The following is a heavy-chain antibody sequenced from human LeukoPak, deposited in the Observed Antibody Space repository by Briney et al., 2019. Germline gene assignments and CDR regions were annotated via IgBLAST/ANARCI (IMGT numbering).Heavy chain of an antibody. Sequence: GGSLRLSCAAPGFTFSSDAMSWVRQAPGKGLEWVSAISGSGGSTYYADSVKGRFTISRDNSKNTLYLQMNSLRAEDTAVYYCAKDSAAMVRWFDYWGQGTLVTVSS. D-gene: IGHD2-2*01. V-gene: IGHV3-23*01. CDR1: GFTFSSDA. CDR3: AKDSAAMVRWFDY. CDR2: ISGSGGST. J-gene: IGHJ4*02.